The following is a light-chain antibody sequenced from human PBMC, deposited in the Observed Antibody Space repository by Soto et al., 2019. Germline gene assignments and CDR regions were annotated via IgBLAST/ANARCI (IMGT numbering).Light chain of an antibody. V-gene: IGKV1-39*01. CDR3: QQSYSTVT. CDR1: QDIGNF. Sequence: DIQMTQSPSSLSAFVGDRVTITCRASQDIGNFLAWYQQKPGKVPKLLIYAASSLQSGVPSRFSGSGSGTDFTLTISSLQPEDFATYYCQQSYSTVTFGQGTKV. CDR2: AAS. J-gene: IGKJ1*01.